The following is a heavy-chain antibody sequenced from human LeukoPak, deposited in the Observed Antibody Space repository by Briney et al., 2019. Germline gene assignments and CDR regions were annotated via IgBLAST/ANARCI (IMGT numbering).Heavy chain of an antibody. D-gene: IGHD3-3*01. CDR2: IYYSGST. J-gene: IGHJ4*02. Sequence: PSETLSLTCTVSGVSISSGDYYWSWIRQPPGKGLEYIGYIYYSGSTYYNPSLKSRVTISEDTSKNQFSLQLNSVTAADTAVYYCARSYDPLYFDFWGQGTLVTVSS. CDR1: GVSISSGDYY. CDR3: ARSYDPLYFDF. V-gene: IGHV4-30-4*08.